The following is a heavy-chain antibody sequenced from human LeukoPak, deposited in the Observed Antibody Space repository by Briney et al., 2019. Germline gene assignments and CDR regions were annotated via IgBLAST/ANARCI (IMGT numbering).Heavy chain of an antibody. V-gene: IGHV4-4*07. D-gene: IGHD6-19*01. CDR3: ARFSLGIAVAGTGEAFDI. CDR1: GGSISSYY. Sequence: SETLSLTCTVSGGSISSYYWSWIRQPAGKGLEWIGRIYTSGGTNYNASLKSRVTMSVDTSKNQFSLKLSSVTAADTAVYYCARFSLGIAVAGTGEAFDIWGQGTMVTVSS. J-gene: IGHJ3*02. CDR2: IYTSGGT.